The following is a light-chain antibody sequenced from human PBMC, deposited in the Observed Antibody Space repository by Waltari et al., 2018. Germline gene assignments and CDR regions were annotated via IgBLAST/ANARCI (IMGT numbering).Light chain of an antibody. CDR3: QQYYSSPFP. J-gene: IGKJ3*01. Sequence: DIVMTQSPDSMAVALGERATINCKSSQSILSSAKNKNKLLWYQQRPGQPPKLLIYWASSRQSAVPERFSGSESGTDFTLTISSLQVEDVAVYYCQQYYSSPFPFGPGTKVDIK. CDR1: QSILSSAKNKNK. CDR2: WAS. V-gene: IGKV4-1*01.